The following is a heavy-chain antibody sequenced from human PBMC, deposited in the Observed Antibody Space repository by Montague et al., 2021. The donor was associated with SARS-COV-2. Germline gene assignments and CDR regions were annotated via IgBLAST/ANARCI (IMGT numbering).Heavy chain of an antibody. CDR3: ARAPIYRSSWYAYFDY. D-gene: IGHD6-13*01. V-gene: IGHV4-59*01. CDR2: INYSGST. CDR1: GDSMNNYY. Sequence: ETLSLTCTVSGDSMNNYYWSWIRQPPGKGLEWIGYINYSGSTHYNPSLQSRVTLSKDTSKNQFSLRLTSVTAADTAVYFCARAPIYRSSWYAYFDYWGQGTLVTVSS. J-gene: IGHJ4*02.